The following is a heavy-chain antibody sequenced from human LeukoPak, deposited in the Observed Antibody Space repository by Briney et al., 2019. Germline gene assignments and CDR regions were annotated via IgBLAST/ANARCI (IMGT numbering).Heavy chain of an antibody. Sequence: ASVKVSCKASGYTFTSYYIHWVRQAPGQGLEWMGIINPSGGSTSYAQKFQGRVTMTRDTSTSTVYMELSSLRSEDTAVYYCAREFTSLWFAQSPQGWFDPWGQGTLVTVSS. CDR1: GYTFTSYY. CDR2: INPSGGST. J-gene: IGHJ5*02. CDR3: AREFTSLWFAQSPQGWFDP. V-gene: IGHV1-46*01. D-gene: IGHD3-10*01.